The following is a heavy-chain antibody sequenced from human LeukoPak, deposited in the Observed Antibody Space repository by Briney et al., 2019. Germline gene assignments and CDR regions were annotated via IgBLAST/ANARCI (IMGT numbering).Heavy chain of an antibody. D-gene: IGHD5-12*01. CDR1: GFTFNSYT. CDR3: AREGVYSSGYYFYSAMDV. V-gene: IGHV3-21*01. CDR2: ITDSSSYI. J-gene: IGHJ6*02. Sequence: PGGSLRLSCAASGFTFNSYTMNWVRQAPGKGLEWVSSITDSSSYIYYADSVKGRFTISRDNAKNSLYLQMNSLRAEDTAVYYCAREGVYSSGYYFYSAMDVWGQGTTVTVSS.